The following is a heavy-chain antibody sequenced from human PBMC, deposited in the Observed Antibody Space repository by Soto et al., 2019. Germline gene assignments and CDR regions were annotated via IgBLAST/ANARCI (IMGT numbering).Heavy chain of an antibody. V-gene: IGHV3-13*04. Sequence: EVPLVESGGGLVQPGGSLRLSCAASGFTFSTYDMHWVRQASGKGLEWVSSIGHAGDTYYAGSVKGRFTISRDNAKNAFYLQMNSLGVGDTAVYYCASLGARIYWGQGSLVTVSS. CDR1: GFTFSTYD. J-gene: IGHJ4*02. CDR3: ASLGARIY. D-gene: IGHD3-16*01. CDR2: IGHAGDT.